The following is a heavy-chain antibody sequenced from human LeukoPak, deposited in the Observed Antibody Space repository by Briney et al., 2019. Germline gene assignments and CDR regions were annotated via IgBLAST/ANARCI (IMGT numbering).Heavy chain of an antibody. J-gene: IGHJ4*02. V-gene: IGHV1-2*02. CDR1: GYTFTGYH. CDR2: INPNSGGT. CDR3: ARGGCSSTSCYVDY. Sequence: ASVKVSCKASGYTFTGYHMHWVRQAPGQGLEWMGWINPNSGGTNYAQKFQGRVTMTRDTSISTAYMELSRLRSDDTAVYYCARGGCSSTSCYVDYWGQGTLVTVSS. D-gene: IGHD2-2*01.